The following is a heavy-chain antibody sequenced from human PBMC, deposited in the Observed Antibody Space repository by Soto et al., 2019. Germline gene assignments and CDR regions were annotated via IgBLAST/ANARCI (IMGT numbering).Heavy chain of an antibody. V-gene: IGHV1-2*02. D-gene: IGHD6-13*01. J-gene: IGHJ6*02. CDR2: INASNGST. Sequence: VKVSCKASGYTFTSYYKHWVRQAPGQGLEWMGIINASNGSTSYAQKYQGRVTMTRDTSVSTAYMELSRLRSDDTAVYYCASYSSTRDYGMDVWGQGTTVTVSS. CDR1: GYTFTSYY. CDR3: ASYSSTRDYGMDV.